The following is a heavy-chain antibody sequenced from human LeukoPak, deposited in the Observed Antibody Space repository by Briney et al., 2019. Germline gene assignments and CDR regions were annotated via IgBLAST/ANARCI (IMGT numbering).Heavy chain of an antibody. J-gene: IGHJ4*02. CDR1: GFTFSSYA. Sequence: GGSLRLSCAASGFTFSSYAMHWVRQAPGKGLEWVAVISYDGSNKYYVDSVKGRFTISRDNSKNTLYLQMNSLRAEDTAVYYCASEAHPYYDFWSGYTFDHWGQGTLVTVSS. CDR2: ISYDGSNK. V-gene: IGHV3-30*01. D-gene: IGHD3-3*01. CDR3: ASEAHPYYDFWSGYTFDH.